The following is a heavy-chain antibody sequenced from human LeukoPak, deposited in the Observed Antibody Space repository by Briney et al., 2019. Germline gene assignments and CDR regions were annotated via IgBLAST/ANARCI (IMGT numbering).Heavy chain of an antibody. CDR2: ISFDTSNY. Sequence: QPGGSLRLSCAASGFTFSSYGMHWVRQAPGKGLEWVALISFDTSNYYYADSVKGRFTISRDNSRNTLYLQMNSLRAEDAAVYYCAKSPYGDYYLDFDYWGQGILVTVSS. J-gene: IGHJ4*02. V-gene: IGHV3-30*18. CDR1: GFTFSSYG. D-gene: IGHD4-17*01. CDR3: AKSPYGDYYLDFDY.